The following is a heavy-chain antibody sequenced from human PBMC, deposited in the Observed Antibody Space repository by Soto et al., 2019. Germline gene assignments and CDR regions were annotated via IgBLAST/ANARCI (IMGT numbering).Heavy chain of an antibody. J-gene: IGHJ4*02. V-gene: IGHV4-59*01. CDR3: ARVLIAAAGTLGMFDY. CDR1: GGSISSYY. D-gene: IGHD6-13*01. CDR2: IYYSGST. Sequence: PSETLSLTCTVSGGSISSYYWSWIRQPPGKGLEWIGYIYYSGSTNYNPSLKSRVTISVDTSKNQFSLKLSSVTAADTAVYYCARVLIAAAGTLGMFDYWGQGTLVTVSS.